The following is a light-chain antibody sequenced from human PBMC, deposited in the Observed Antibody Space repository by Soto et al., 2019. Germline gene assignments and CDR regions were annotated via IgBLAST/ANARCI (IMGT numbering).Light chain of an antibody. CDR2: AAS. CDR1: QSINSY. Sequence: DIQMTQSPSSLSASVGDRVTISCRASQSINSYLNWYQQKPGKAPKLLIYAASSLQSGVPSRFSGSGSGTDFTLTISSLQPEDFATYYCQQSYRTRTFGQGTKVEVK. J-gene: IGKJ1*01. CDR3: QQSYRTRT. V-gene: IGKV1-39*01.